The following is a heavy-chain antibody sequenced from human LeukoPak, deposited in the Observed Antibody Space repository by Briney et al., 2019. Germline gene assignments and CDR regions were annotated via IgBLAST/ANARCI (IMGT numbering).Heavy chain of an antibody. CDR2: ISSNGVNT. CDR3: AKVNWGSRCFHH. D-gene: IGHD7-27*01. J-gene: IGHJ4*02. V-gene: IGHV3-23*01. CDR1: GFTFSSYA. Sequence: GGSLRLSCAASGFTFSSYAMTWVRQAPGKGLEWVSLISSNGVNTYYADSVKGRFTISRDNSKNTLYVQMNSLRAEDKAVYHCAKVNWGSRCFHHWGQGPLVSVSS.